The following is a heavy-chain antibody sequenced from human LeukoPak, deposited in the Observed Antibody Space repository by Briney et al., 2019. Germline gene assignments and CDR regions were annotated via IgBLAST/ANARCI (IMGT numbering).Heavy chain of an antibody. V-gene: IGHV3-7*03. CDR1: GFTFSSYW. CDR3: ASGAGTGDLFDY. CDR2: IKQDGSEK. D-gene: IGHD6-13*01. Sequence: GGSLRLSCAASGFTFSSYWMHWVRQAPGKGLEWVANIKQDGSEKYYVDSVKGRFTISRDNAKNSLYLQMNSLRAEDTAVYYCASGAGTGDLFDYWGQGTLVTVSS. J-gene: IGHJ4*02.